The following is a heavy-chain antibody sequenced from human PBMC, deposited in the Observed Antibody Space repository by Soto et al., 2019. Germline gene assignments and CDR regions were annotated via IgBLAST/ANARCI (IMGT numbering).Heavy chain of an antibody. Sequence: PGGSLRLSCAASGFSVSSKFMSWVRQAPGKGLEWVSIIYSGGSTYYADSVKGRFTISRDNSKDTLYLQMNSLRAEDTAVYYCARDRAYCGSDCPLGYWGQGTLVTVAS. CDR3: ARDRAYCGSDCPLGY. V-gene: IGHV3-66*01. D-gene: IGHD2-21*02. CDR1: GFSVSSKF. J-gene: IGHJ4*02. CDR2: IYSGGST.